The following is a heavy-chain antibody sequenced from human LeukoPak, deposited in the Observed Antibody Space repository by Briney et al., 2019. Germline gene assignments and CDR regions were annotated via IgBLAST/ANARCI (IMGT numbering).Heavy chain of an antibody. Sequence: PGGSLRVSCAASGFTFSSYAMSWVRQAPEKGLEWVSGISVSGGSTYYADSVKGRFTISRDNSKSTLYLQMNSLRAEDTAVYYCARDPYGDYVFDYWGQGTLVTVSS. CDR2: ISVSGGST. CDR3: ARDPYGDYVFDY. CDR1: GFTFSSYA. D-gene: IGHD4-17*01. J-gene: IGHJ4*02. V-gene: IGHV3-23*01.